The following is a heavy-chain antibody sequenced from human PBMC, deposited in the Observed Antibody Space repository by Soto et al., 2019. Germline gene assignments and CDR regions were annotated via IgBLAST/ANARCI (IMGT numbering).Heavy chain of an antibody. D-gene: IGHD3-9*01. J-gene: IGHJ4*02. Sequence: EVQLVESGGDLVQRGGSLRLSCAASGCPFSSYWMHWVRHTPGKGLDWVARISGDGVTTYYADSVTGRFTVSRDNAKNTRSLQISGLRAEDTAVYYCAREYYGLLTGYYTDYWGQGTLVSVSS. CDR2: ISGDGVTT. CDR1: GCPFSSYW. V-gene: IGHV3-74*01. CDR3: AREYYGLLTGYYTDY.